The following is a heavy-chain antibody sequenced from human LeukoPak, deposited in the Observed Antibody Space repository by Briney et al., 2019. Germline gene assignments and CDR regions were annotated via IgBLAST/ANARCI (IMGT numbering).Heavy chain of an antibody. V-gene: IGHV4-59*01. CDR3: ARAGWFSTTWHLDY. CDR2: IYYTGST. Sequence: KPSETLSLTCTVSGDSISLYYWSWIRQPPGKGLEWIGYIYYTGSTKSNPSLKSRVTVSVDTSKKQFSLNLSSVTAADTAVYYCARAGWFSTTWHLDYWGQGILVTVSS. J-gene: IGHJ4*02. CDR1: GDSISLYY. D-gene: IGHD6-19*01.